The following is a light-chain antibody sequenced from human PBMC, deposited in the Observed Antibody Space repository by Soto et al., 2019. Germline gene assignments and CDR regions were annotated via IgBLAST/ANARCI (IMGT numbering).Light chain of an antibody. J-gene: IGLJ2*01. Sequence: QSALTQPPSASGSPGQSVPISCTGTSSDVGGYNYVSWYQQPPGKAPKLMIYEVSKRPSGVPDRFSGSKSGNTASLTVSGLQAEDEADYYCSSYAGSNTVVGGGTKVTVL. CDR3: SSYAGSNTV. CDR2: EVS. CDR1: SSDVGGYNY. V-gene: IGLV2-8*01.